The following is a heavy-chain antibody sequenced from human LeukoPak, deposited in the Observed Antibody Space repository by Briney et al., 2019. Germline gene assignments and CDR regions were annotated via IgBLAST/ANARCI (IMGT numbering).Heavy chain of an antibody. J-gene: IGHJ4*02. V-gene: IGHV4-61*08. CDR3: ARGEQQLVKY. D-gene: IGHD6-13*01. Sequence: PSETLFLTCTVSGGSTTINGYYWAWIRQPPGKGLEWIGYIYYSGRTNYNPSLKNRVTISVDTSKNQFSLKLNSVTAADTAVYYCARGEQQLVKYWGQGTLVTVSS. CDR2: IYYSGRT. CDR1: GGSTTINGYY.